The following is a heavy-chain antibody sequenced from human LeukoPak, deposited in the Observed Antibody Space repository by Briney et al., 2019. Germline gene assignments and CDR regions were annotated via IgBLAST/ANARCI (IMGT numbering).Heavy chain of an antibody. D-gene: IGHD6-19*01. CDR3: ARVRYSSGPPDY. CDR2: IYTSGST. Sequence: SETLSLTCTVSGGSISSYYWSWIWQPAGKGLEWIGRIYTSGSTNYNPPLKSRVTMSVDTSKNQFSLKLSSVTAADTAVYYCARVRYSSGPPDYWGQGTLVTVSS. J-gene: IGHJ4*02. V-gene: IGHV4-4*07. CDR1: GGSISSYY.